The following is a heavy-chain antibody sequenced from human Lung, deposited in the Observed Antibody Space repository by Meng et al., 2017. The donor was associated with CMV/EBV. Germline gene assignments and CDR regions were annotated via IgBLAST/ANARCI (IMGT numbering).Heavy chain of an antibody. Sequence: SXXVSXXASGYTLTSYGISWVRQAPGQGLEWMGWISAYNGNTNYAQKLQGRVTMTTDTSTSTAYMELRSLRSDDTAVYYCARNTYYYDSSGYYTDYWGQGTLVTVSS. J-gene: IGHJ4*02. CDR2: ISAYNGNT. D-gene: IGHD3-22*01. CDR3: ARNTYYYDSSGYYTDY. V-gene: IGHV1-18*01. CDR1: GYTLTSYG.